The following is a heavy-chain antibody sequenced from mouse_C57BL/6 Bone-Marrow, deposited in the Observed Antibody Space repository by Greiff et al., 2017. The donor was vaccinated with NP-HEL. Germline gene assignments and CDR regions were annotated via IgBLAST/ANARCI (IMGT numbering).Heavy chain of an antibody. CDR2: IHPNSGST. J-gene: IGHJ4*01. Sequence: QVQLQQPGAELVKPGASVKVSCKASGYTFTSYWMHWVKQRPGQGLEWIGRIHPNSGSTNYNEKFKSKATLTVDKSSSTAYMQRSSLTSEDSAVYYCAKIYYDSAMDYWGQGTSVTVSS. CDR1: GYTFTSYW. V-gene: IGHV1-64*01. D-gene: IGHD2-4*01. CDR3: AKIYYDSAMDY.